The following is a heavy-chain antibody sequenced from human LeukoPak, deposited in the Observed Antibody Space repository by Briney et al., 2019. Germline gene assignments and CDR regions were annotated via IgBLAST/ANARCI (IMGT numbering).Heavy chain of an antibody. V-gene: IGHV3-23*01. J-gene: IGHJ4*02. CDR3: AMGPYYYDSSGYYY. CDR2: ITGSGDTT. CDR1: GFTFSSYA. Sequence: PGGSLRLSCAASGFTFSSYAVTWVRQAPGKGLEWVSGITGSGDTTFYADSVKGRFTISRDNSKNTLYRQMHSLRAEDTAVYYCAMGPYYYDSSGYYYWGQGTLVTVSS. D-gene: IGHD3-22*01.